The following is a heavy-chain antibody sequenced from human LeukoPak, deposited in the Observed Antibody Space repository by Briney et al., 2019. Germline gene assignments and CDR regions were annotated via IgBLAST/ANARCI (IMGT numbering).Heavy chain of an antibody. Sequence: GESLKTSCKVSGYIFTSYWIGWGRQMPVKGLEGMGIIYPGDSDTRYSASFQGQVTISADKSIRTAYQQWSSLKASDTAMYYCEREAGYHRIDYWGQGTLVTVSS. CDR3: EREAGYHRIDY. V-gene: IGHV5-51*01. CDR2: IYPGDSDT. J-gene: IGHJ4*02. CDR1: GYIFTSYW. D-gene: IGHD6-25*01.